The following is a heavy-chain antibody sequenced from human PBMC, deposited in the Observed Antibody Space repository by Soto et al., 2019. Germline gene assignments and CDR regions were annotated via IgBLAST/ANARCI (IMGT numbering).Heavy chain of an antibody. CDR3: ARQYYYDSSGYRDPNACDI. CDR2: INPTSGGT. D-gene: IGHD3-22*01. J-gene: IGHJ3*02. CDR1: GYAFTGYY. Sequence: GAPVKVSCKASGYAFTGYYMHWVRQALGQGLEWMGWINPTSGGTNYAQKFQGRVTMTRDTSISTAYMELSRLRSDDTDVYYCARQYYYDSSGYRDPNACDILGKGTRVTVSS. V-gene: IGHV1-2*02.